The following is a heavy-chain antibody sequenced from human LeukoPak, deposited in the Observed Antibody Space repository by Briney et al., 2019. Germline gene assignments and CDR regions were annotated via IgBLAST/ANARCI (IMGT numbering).Heavy chain of an antibody. CDR2: TYYTGST. J-gene: IGHJ5*02. CDR1: GGSISSYY. Sequence: SETLSLTCTVSGGSISSYYWSWIRQPPGKGLEWIGYTYYTGSTNYNPSLKSRVTISVDTSKNQFSLKLSSVTAADTAVYYCARAFSTNYYDDRGWFDPWGQGTLVTVSS. D-gene: IGHD3-22*01. CDR3: ARAFSTNYYDDRGWFDP. V-gene: IGHV4-59*01.